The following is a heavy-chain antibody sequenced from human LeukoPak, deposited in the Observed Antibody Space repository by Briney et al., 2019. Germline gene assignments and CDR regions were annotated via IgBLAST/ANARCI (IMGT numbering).Heavy chain of an antibody. D-gene: IGHD3-22*01. V-gene: IGHV4-30-4*08. J-gene: IGHJ6*03. CDR1: GGSISSGDYY. CDR2: IYYSGST. Sequence: PSQTLSLTCTVSGGSISSGDYYWSWIRQPPGTGLEWIGYIYYSGSTYYNPSLKSRVTISVDTSKNQFSLKLSSVTAADTAVYYCARDRYDSSGWTLSTYYMDVWGKGTTVTVSS. CDR3: ARDRYDSSGWTLSTYYMDV.